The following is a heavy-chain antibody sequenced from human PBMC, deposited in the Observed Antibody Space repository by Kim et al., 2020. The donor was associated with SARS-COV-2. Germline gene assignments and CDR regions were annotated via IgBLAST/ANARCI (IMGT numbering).Heavy chain of an antibody. Sequence: GRFTISRDNSKNTLYLQMNSLRAEDTAVYYCASGGKRYCSGGSCYSGDYWGQGTLVTVSS. V-gene: IGHV3-53*01. D-gene: IGHD2-15*01. J-gene: IGHJ4*02. CDR3: ASGGKRYCSGGSCYSGDY.